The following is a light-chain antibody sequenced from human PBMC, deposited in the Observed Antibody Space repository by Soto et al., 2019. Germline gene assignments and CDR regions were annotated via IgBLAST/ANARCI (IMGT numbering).Light chain of an antibody. CDR3: QQSFETPFT. CDR2: STS. CDR1: QDINKY. J-gene: IGKJ2*01. Sequence: DIQMTQSPPSLAASVGDRVTISCRASQDINKYLNWYQLKEGQAPKLLIYSTSEFQPGVPSRFSGSTSGAQFSLTITGLQPDDSATYFCQQSFETPFTFGQGT. V-gene: IGKV1-39*01.